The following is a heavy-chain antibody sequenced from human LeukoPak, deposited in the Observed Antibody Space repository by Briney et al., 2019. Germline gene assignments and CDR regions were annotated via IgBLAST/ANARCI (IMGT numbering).Heavy chain of an antibody. CDR2: IGGSSTSI. V-gene: IGHV3-21*01. J-gene: IGHJ3*02. D-gene: IGHD4-17*01. CDR3: ARELGGDYGEAFDI. Sequence: GGSLRLSCAASGFTFSTYSMNWVRQAPGKGLEWVSSIGGSSTSIYYADSGKGRFTIARDNAKSSLYLQMKSLRAEDAAVYYCARELGGDYGEAFDIWGQGTMVTVSS. CDR1: GFTFSTYS.